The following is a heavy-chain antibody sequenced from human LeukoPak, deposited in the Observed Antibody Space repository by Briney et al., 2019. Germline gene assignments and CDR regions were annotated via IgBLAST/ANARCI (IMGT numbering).Heavy chain of an antibody. CDR2: IYYSGST. Sequence: SRTLSLTCIFPGAPFTGGGYYWTWIRNPPGKALGWIGYIYYSGSTYYNPSLKSRVTISVDTSKNQFSLKLSSVTAADTAVYYCARADQDHEAFDIWGQGTMVTVSS. V-gene: IGHV4-31*03. J-gene: IGHJ3*02. CDR1: GAPFTGGGYY. CDR3: ARADQDHEAFDI. D-gene: IGHD2-15*01.